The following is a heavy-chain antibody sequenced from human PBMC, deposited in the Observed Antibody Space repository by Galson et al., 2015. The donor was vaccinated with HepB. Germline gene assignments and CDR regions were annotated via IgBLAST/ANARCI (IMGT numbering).Heavy chain of an antibody. Sequence: SVKVSCKASGFTFTSSAMQWVRQARGQRLEWIGWIVVGSGNTNYAQKFQERVTITRDMSTSTAYMELSSLRSEDTAVYYCAAVTFFYDFWSGPMDVWGKGTTVTVSS. D-gene: IGHD3-3*01. CDR3: AAVTFFYDFWSGPMDV. CDR2: IVVGSGNT. V-gene: IGHV1-58*02. J-gene: IGHJ6*03. CDR1: GFTFTSSA.